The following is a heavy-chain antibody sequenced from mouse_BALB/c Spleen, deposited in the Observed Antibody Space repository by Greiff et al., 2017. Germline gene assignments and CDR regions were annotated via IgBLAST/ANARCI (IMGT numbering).Heavy chain of an antibody. D-gene: IGHD2-3*01. CDR1: GFSLSTSGMG. CDR2: IYWDDDK. V-gene: IGHV8-12*01. Sequence: QVTLKVSGPGILQPSQTLSLTCSFSGFSLSTSGMGVSWIRQPSGKGLEWLAHIYWDDDKRYNPSLKSRLTISKDTSSNQVFLKITSVDTADTATYYCARKADGYFYAMDYWGQGTSVTVSS. J-gene: IGHJ4*01. CDR3: ARKADGYFYAMDY.